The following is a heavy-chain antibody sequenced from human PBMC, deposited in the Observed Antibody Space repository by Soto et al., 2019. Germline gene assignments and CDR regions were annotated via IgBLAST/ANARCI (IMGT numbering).Heavy chain of an antibody. CDR3: ARCRDAFGFDS. CDR2: IHYRGRT. J-gene: IGHJ4*02. V-gene: IGHV4-31*03. CDR1: GGSIKSGGYY. D-gene: IGHD2-15*01. Sequence: SETLSLTCNVSGGSIKSGGYYWGWIRQPPGKGLEWIGYIHYRGRTSYNPSLESRASISLDTSGHHFSLKLTAVTAADTAVYYCARCRDAFGFDSWGQGTLVTVSS.